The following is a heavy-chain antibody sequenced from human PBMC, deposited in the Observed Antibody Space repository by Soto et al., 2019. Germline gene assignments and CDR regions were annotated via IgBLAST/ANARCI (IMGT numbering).Heavy chain of an antibody. J-gene: IGHJ4*01. CDR3: VIDLREDGWSISSCVYFDY. Sequence: QVQLVESGGGVVQPGRSLRLSCAASGFSFSTYGMHWVRQAPGKGLEWVAVIWDDGTNKYYADSVKGRFTISRDNSKNTLHLHMNSMRAEDTAVYYSVIDLREDGWSISSCVYFDYSGHGPVVPVSS. D-gene: IGHD3-3*01. V-gene: IGHV3-33*01. CDR1: GFSFSTYG. CDR2: IWDDGTNK.